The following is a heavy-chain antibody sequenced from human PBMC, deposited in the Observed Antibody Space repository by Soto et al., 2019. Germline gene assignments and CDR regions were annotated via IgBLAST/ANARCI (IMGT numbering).Heavy chain of an antibody. J-gene: IGHJ6*02. CDR3: ARSIAARQGGSLWYYYGMDV. CDR2: IYYSGST. CDR1: GGSISSGGYY. D-gene: IGHD6-6*01. Sequence: LTSSETLSLTCTVSGGSISSGGYYWSWIRQHPGKGLEWIGYIYYSGSTYYNPSLKSRVTISVDTSKNQFSLKLSSVTAADTAVYYCARSIAARQGGSLWYYYGMDVWGQGTTVTVSS. V-gene: IGHV4-31*03.